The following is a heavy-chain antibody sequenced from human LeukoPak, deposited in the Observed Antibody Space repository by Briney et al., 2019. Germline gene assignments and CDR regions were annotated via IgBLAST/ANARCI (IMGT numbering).Heavy chain of an antibody. CDR1: GGSISSYY. CDR2: IYYSGST. V-gene: IGHV4-59*01. CDR3: ARSYSSSVGFDP. J-gene: IGHJ5*02. Sequence: SETLSLTCTVSGGSISSYYWSWIRQPPGKGLEWIGYIYYSGSTNYNPSLKSRVTISVDTSKNQFSLKLSSVTAADTAVYYCARSYSSSVGFDPWGQRTLVTVSS. D-gene: IGHD6-19*01.